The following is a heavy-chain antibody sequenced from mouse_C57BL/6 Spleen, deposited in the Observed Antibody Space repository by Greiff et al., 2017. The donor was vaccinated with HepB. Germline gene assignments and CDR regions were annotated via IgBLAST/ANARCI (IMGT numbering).Heavy chain of an antibody. D-gene: IGHD2-1*01. V-gene: IGHV1-69*01. Sequence: QVQLQQPGAELVMPGASVKLSCKASGYTFTSYWMHWVKQRPGQGLEWIGEIDPSDSYTNYNQKFKGKSTLTVDKSSSTAYMQLSSLTSEDSAVYYCARLGGNYVRFAYWGQGTLVTVSA. CDR2: IDPSDSYT. CDR1: GYTFTSYW. J-gene: IGHJ3*01. CDR3: ARLGGNYVRFAY.